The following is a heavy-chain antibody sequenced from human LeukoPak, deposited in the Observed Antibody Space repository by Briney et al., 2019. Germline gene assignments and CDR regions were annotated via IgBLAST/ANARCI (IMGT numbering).Heavy chain of an antibody. Sequence: ASVKVSCKASGYTFTGYYMHWVRQAPGRGLEWMGWINPNSGGTNYAQKFQGRVTMTRDTSISTAYMELSRLRSDDTAVYYCARFYDSSGVDWYFDLWGRGTLVTVSS. V-gene: IGHV1-2*02. CDR1: GYTFTGYY. CDR3: ARFYDSSGVDWYFDL. D-gene: IGHD3-22*01. J-gene: IGHJ2*01. CDR2: INPNSGGT.